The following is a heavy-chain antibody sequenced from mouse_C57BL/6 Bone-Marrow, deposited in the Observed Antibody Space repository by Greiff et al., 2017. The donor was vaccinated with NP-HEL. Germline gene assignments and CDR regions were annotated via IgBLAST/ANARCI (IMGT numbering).Heavy chain of an antibody. Sequence: VKLVESGGGLVQPGGSLKLSCAASGFTFSDYYMYWVRQTPEKRLEWVAYISNGGGSTYYPDTVKGRFTIARDNAKNTLYLQMSRLKSEDTAMYYCAGLTFYAMDYWGQGTSVTVSS. J-gene: IGHJ4*01. CDR3: AGLTFYAMDY. D-gene: IGHD1-3*01. CDR1: GFTFSDYY. V-gene: IGHV5-12*01. CDR2: ISNGGGST.